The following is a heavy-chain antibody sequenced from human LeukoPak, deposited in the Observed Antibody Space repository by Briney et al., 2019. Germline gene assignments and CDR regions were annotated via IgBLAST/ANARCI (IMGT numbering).Heavy chain of an antibody. J-gene: IGHJ4*02. Sequence: GGSLRLSCAASGFTFSSYEMNWVRQAPGKGLEWVSYISSSGSTIYYADSVKGRFTISRDNAKNSLYLQMNSLRAEDTAVYYCAGATEAPLYYGSEAVDYWGQGTLVTVSS. CDR1: GFTFSSYE. D-gene: IGHD3-10*01. V-gene: IGHV3-48*03. CDR3: AGATEAPLYYGSEAVDY. CDR2: ISSSGSTI.